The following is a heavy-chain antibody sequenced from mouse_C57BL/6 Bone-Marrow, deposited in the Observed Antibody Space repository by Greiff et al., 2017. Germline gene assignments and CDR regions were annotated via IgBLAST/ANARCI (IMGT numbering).Heavy chain of an antibody. CDR1: GYTFTSYW. Sequence: VQLVESGAELAKPGASVKLSCKASGYTFTSYWMHWVKQRTGQGLEWIGYINPSSGYTKYNQKFKDKATLTADKYSSTAYMQLSSLTYEDSAVNYCARGRTTVVATEYFDVWGTGTTVTVSS. CDR2: INPSSGYT. J-gene: IGHJ1*03. CDR3: ARGRTTVVATEYFDV. D-gene: IGHD1-1*01. V-gene: IGHV1-7*01.